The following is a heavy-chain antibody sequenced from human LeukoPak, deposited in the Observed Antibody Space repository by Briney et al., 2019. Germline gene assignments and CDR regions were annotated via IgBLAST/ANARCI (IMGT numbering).Heavy chain of an antibody. J-gene: IGHJ5*02. CDR1: GFTFNNHW. CDR2: IRSSSET. V-gene: IGHV3-48*01. Sequence: PGGSLRLSCAASGFTFNNHWMSWVRQAPGKGLEWVSHIRSSSETFYADSVKGRFTISRDNARNSLYLQMNNLRGEDTAIYYCARDAGNSGYGCDLWGQGTLVTVSS. CDR3: ARDAGNSGYGCDL. D-gene: IGHD5-12*01.